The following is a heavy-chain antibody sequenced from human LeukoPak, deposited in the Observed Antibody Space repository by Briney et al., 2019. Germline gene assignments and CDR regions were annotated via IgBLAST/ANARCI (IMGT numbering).Heavy chain of an antibody. D-gene: IGHD1-26*01. CDR1: GFTLSSYE. CDR3: ARDLQVGALYYFDY. Sequence: GGTLRLSCAASGFTLSSYEMNWVRQVPGKGLEWVSFISSSGTTIYYADSVKGRFTISRDNAKNSLYLQMNSLRAEDTAVYYCARDLQVGALYYFDYWGQGTLVTVSS. CDR2: ISSSGTTI. J-gene: IGHJ4*02. V-gene: IGHV3-48*03.